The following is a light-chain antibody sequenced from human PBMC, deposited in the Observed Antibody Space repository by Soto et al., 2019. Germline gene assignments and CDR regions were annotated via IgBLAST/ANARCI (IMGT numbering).Light chain of an antibody. CDR3: SSYTRSSTLV. V-gene: IGLV2-14*01. CDR2: EVS. J-gene: IGLJ2*01. CDR1: SSDIGGYNY. Sequence: QSVLTQPASVSGSPGQSITISCTGTSSDIGGYNYVSWYQHHPGKAPKLMIFEVSNRPSGVSNRFSGSNSGNTASLTISGLQAEDEDDYYCSSYTRSSTLVFGGGTKLTVL.